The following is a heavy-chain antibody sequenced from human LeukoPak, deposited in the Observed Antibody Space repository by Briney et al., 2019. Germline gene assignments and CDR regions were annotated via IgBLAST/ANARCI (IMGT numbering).Heavy chain of an antibody. V-gene: IGHV4-59*01. CDR2: IYYSGSS. Sequence: SETLSLTCAVYGGSLSGYYWSWIRQPPGKGLEWIGYIYYSGSSNYNPYLRSRVTISVDTSKNQFSLKLSSVTAADTAVYYCARARHPNWFDPWGQGTLVTVSS. J-gene: IGHJ5*02. CDR3: ARARHPNWFDP. CDR1: GGSLSGYY.